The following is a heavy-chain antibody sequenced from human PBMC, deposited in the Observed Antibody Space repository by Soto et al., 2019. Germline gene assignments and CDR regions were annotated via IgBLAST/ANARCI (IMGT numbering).Heavy chain of an antibody. V-gene: IGHV3-30*18. Sequence: QVQLVESGGGVVQPGRSLRLSCAASGFTFSSYGMHWVRQAPGKGLEWVAVISYDGSNKYYADSVKGRFTISRDNSKNALYLQMNSLRDEDTAVYYCAKLASGTTKAFDTWGQGTMVTVSS. D-gene: IGHD1-7*01. J-gene: IGHJ3*02. CDR1: GFTFSSYG. CDR2: ISYDGSNK. CDR3: AKLASGTTKAFDT.